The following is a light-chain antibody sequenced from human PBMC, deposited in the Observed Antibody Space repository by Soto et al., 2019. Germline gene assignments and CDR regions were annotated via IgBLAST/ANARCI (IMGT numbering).Light chain of an antibody. CDR3: QQYGSSPKT. Sequence: IVLTQSPGTLSLSPGERATLSCRASQSVSGRYLAWYQQKPGQAPRLLIYGASSRATGIPDRFSGSGSGTDFTLTISRLEPEDFAVYYCQQYGSSPKTFGGGTMVEIK. CDR2: GAS. CDR1: QSVSGRY. J-gene: IGKJ4*01. V-gene: IGKV3-20*01.